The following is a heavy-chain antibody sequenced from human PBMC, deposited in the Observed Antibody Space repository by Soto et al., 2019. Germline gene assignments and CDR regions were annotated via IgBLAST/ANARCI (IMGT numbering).Heavy chain of an antibody. Sequence: QLQLQESGPRLVKPSETLSLTCSVSGGSISSSSYSWGWIRQPPGKGLEWIGTIYYSGSTHYNPSLAGRVALSADTPNNQLSLRLSSVTAADTAVYYCGRQPGHCGSTTCFGYYSVDVWGQGTTVTVS. CDR1: GGSISSSSYS. J-gene: IGHJ6*02. V-gene: IGHV4-39*01. CDR3: GRQPGHCGSTTCFGYYSVDV. CDR2: IYYSGST. D-gene: IGHD2-2*01.